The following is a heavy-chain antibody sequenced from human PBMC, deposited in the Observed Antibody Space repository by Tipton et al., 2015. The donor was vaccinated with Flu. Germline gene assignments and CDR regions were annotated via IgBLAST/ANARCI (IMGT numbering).Heavy chain of an antibody. D-gene: IGHD1-1*01. Sequence: SLRLSCAASGFTFSDTYMSWIRQAPGRGLEWVSYISSGGETINYADSVKGRFIISRDNTKNSLYLQMNSLNAEDTAVFYCARIKATQYYYYGMDVWGQGATGTVSS. V-gene: IGHV3-11*01. CDR3: ARIKATQYYYYGMDV. CDR1: GFTFSDTY. CDR2: ISSGGETI. J-gene: IGHJ6*02.